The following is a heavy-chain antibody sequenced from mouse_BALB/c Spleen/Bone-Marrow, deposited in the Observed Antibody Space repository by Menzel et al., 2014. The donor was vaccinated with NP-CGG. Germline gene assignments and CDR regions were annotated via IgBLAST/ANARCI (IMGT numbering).Heavy chain of an antibody. V-gene: IGHV1S81*02. CDR1: GYTFTSYW. J-gene: IGHJ2*01. Sequence: QVQLKESGAELVKPGASVKLSCKASGYTFTSYWMHWVKQRPGQGLEWIGEINPSNGRTNYNEKFKSKATLTVDKSSSTAYMQLSSLTSEDSAVYYCARGGFVYWGQGTTLTVSS. CDR2: INPSNGRT. CDR3: ARGGFVY.